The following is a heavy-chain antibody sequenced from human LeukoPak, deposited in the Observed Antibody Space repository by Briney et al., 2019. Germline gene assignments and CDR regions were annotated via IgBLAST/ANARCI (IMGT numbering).Heavy chain of an antibody. CDR1: GYSFTSYW. D-gene: IGHD6-13*01. CDR2: IYPGDSDT. V-gene: IGHV5-51*01. CDR3: ARPGYSSPGPLDAFDI. J-gene: IGHJ3*02. Sequence: GESLKISRKGSGYSFTSYWIGWVRQMPGKGLEWMGIIYPGDSDTRYSPSFQGQVTISADKSISTAYLQWSSLKASDTAMYYCARPGYSSPGPLDAFDIWGQGTMVTVSS.